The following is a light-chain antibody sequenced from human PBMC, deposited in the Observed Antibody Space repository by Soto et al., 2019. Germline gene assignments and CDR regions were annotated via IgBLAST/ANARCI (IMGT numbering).Light chain of an antibody. J-gene: IGLJ2*01. CDR2: DDS. CDR1: SSDVGGYNY. Sequence: QSVLTQPRSVSGSPGQSVTISCTGTSSDVGGYNYVSWYQQYPGKAPKNIIYDDSKRPSGVPDRFSGSKSGNTASLTISGLQAEDEADYYCCSFAGSYTLVFGGGTKVTVL. CDR3: CSFAGSYTLV. V-gene: IGLV2-11*01.